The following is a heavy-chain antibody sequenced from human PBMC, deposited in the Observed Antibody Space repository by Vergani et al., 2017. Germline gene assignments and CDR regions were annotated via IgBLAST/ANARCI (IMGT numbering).Heavy chain of an antibody. CDR2: IYYSGST. Sequence: QVQLQESGPGLVKPSETLSLTCTVSGGSISSYYWSWIRQPPGKGLEWIGYIYYSGSTNYNPSLKSRVTISVDTSKNQFSLKLSSVTAADTAVYYCARDLPDYGGNSGLFDYWGRGTLVTVSS. CDR1: GGSISSYY. D-gene: IGHD4-23*01. V-gene: IGHV4-59*01. CDR3: ARDLPDYGGNSGLFDY. J-gene: IGHJ4*02.